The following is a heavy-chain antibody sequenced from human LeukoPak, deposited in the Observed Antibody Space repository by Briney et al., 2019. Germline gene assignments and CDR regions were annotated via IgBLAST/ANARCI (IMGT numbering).Heavy chain of an antibody. J-gene: IGHJ4*02. CDR1: GFTFSNAW. V-gene: IGHV3-15*01. Sequence: GGSLRLSCAASGFTFSNAWMSWVRQAPGKGLEWVGRIKSKTDGGTTDYAAPVKGRFTIPRDDSKNTLYLQMNSLKTEDTAVYYCTTDYYYDILTGYLYFDYWGQGTLVTVSS. CDR3: TTDYYYDILTGYLYFDY. D-gene: IGHD3-9*01. CDR2: IKSKTDGGTT.